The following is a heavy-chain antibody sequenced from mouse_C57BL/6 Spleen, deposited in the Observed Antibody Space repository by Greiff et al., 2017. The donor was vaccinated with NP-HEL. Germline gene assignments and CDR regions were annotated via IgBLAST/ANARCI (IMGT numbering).Heavy chain of an antibody. CDR1: GYTFTSYW. CDR3: ALTTVVDWYFDV. V-gene: IGHV1-61*01. D-gene: IGHD1-1*01. J-gene: IGHJ1*03. CDR2: IYPSDSET. Sequence: VKLQQPGAELVRPGSSVKLSCKASGYTFTSYWMDWVKQRPGQGLEWIGNIYPSDSETHYNQKFKDKATLTVDKSSSTAYMQLSSLTSEDSAVYYCALTTVVDWYFDVWGTGTTVTVSS.